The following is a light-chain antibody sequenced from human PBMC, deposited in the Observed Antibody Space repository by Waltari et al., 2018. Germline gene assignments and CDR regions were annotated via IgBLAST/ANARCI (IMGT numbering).Light chain of an antibody. CDR1: QSVSNK. J-gene: IGKJ2*01. CDR3: QQYRNWPYT. CDR2: GAS. Sequence: EIVLTQSPVTLSWSPGERTTLSCRASQSVSNKLAWYHQKPGQDPRLLIYGASRSATGIPDRFSGRVSGTYFTLTIIILVPEDFSRYYCQQYRNWPYTFGQSTKVEIK. V-gene: IGKV3-15*01.